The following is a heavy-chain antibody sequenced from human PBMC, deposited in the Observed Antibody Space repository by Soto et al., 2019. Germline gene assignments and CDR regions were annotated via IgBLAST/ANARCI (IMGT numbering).Heavy chain of an antibody. CDR1: GYTFTSYD. V-gene: IGHV1-8*01. Sequence: ASVKVSCKASGYTFTSYDINWVRQATGQGLEWMGWMNPNSGNTGYAQKFQGRVTMTRNTSISTAYMELSRLRSEDTDVYYCARGMIIVVVPAATYYYYYMDVCGEWTTVTVSS. J-gene: IGHJ6*03. CDR3: ARGMIIVVVPAATYYYYYMDV. D-gene: IGHD2-2*01. CDR2: MNPNSGNT.